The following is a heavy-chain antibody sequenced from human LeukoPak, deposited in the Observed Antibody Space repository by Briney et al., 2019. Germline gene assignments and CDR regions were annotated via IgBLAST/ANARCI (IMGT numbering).Heavy chain of an antibody. J-gene: IGHJ4*02. D-gene: IGHD6-19*01. CDR1: GGSISSSNW. CDR3: ASWGSGASSGARHY. V-gene: IGHV4-4*02. Sequence: PSETLSLTCAVSGGSISSSNWWSWVRQPPGKGLEWIGEIYHSGSTNYNPSLKSRVTISVDKSKNQFSLKLSSVTAADTAVYYCASWGSGASSGARHYWGQGTLVTVSS. CDR2: IYHSGST.